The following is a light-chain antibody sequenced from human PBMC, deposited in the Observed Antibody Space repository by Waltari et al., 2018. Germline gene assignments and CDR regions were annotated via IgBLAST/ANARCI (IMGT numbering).Light chain of an antibody. CDR1: QSISTS. Sequence: IQMTQSPSSLSASVGDRVTITCRESQSISTSLNWYKQIPGKAPKLLIYVASTLQSGVPSRFSGSGSGTDFSLTISSLQPEDFATYYCQQSYTTAYTFGQGTKLEIK. CDR2: VAS. V-gene: IGKV1-39*01. J-gene: IGKJ2*01. CDR3: QQSYTTAYT.